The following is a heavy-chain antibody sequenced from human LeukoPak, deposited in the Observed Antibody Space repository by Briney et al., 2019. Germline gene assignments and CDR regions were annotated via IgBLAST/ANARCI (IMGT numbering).Heavy chain of an antibody. J-gene: IGHJ4*02. CDR1: GGSISSSSYY. CDR2: IYYSGST. CDR3: ARHQIGCFVVITYYSMGPLDY. Sequence: SETLSLTCTVSGGSISSSSYYWGWIRQPPGKGLEWIGSIYYSGSTYYNPSLKSRVTISVDTSKNQFSLKLSSVTAADTAVYYCARHQIGCFVVITYYSMGPLDYWGQGTLVTVSS. D-gene: IGHD3-22*01. V-gene: IGHV4-39*01.